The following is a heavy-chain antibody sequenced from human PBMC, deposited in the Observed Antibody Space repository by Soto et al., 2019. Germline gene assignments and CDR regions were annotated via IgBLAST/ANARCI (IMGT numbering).Heavy chain of an antibody. CDR1: VYTFTSYA. CDR2: INAGNGNT. CDR3: ARGPNPYYCDY. J-gene: IGHJ4*02. V-gene: IGHV1-3*01. Sequence: ASVKVSCKASVYTFTSYAIHWVRQAPGQRLEWMGWINAGNGNTKYSQKFQGRVTITRDTSASTAYMELSSLRSEDTAVYYCARGPNPYYCDYWGQGTLVTVSS.